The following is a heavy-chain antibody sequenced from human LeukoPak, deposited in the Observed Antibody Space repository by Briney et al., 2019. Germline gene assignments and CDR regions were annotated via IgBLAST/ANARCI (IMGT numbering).Heavy chain of an antibody. D-gene: IGHD1-26*01. Sequence: PSETLSLTCTVSGGSISSSSYYWGWIRQPPGKGLEWIGSIYYSGSTYYNPSLKSRVTISVDTSKNQFSLKLSSVTAADTAVYYCARQVGPRWELLTPKNWEQSDYWGQGTLVTVSS. CDR2: IYYSGST. V-gene: IGHV4-39*01. CDR1: GGSISSSSYY. J-gene: IGHJ4*02. CDR3: ARQVGPRWELLTPKNWEQSDY.